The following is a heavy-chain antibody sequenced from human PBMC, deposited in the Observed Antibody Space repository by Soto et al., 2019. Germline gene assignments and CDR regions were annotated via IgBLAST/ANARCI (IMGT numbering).Heavy chain of an antibody. Sequence: QITVKESGPTLVKPTQTLTLTCTLSGFSLSTTTVGVGWIRQPPGKALEWLALIYWDDDRRYIPSLKNRLTITKDTSAGQVTLTMTTMDPVATATYYWAQITPFDFKGYYFDYWGPGILVTVSS. CDR3: AQITPFDFKGYYFDY. J-gene: IGHJ4*02. CDR2: IYWDDDR. D-gene: IGHD3-16*01. CDR1: GFSLSTTTVG. V-gene: IGHV2-5*02.